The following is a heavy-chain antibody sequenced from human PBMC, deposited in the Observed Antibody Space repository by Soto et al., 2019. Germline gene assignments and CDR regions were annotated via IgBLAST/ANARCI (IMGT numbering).Heavy chain of an antibody. CDR2: IYYSGST. Sequence: QVQLQESGPGLVKPSQTLSLTCTVSGGSISSGGYYWSWIRQHPGKGLEWIGYIYYSGSTYYNPSLKSRVTISVDTSKNQFSLKLSSVTAADTAVYYCARGSFIVATIRGAFDIWGQGTMVTVSS. CDR1: GGSISSGGYY. CDR3: ARGSFIVATIRGAFDI. D-gene: IGHD5-12*01. V-gene: IGHV4-31*03. J-gene: IGHJ3*02.